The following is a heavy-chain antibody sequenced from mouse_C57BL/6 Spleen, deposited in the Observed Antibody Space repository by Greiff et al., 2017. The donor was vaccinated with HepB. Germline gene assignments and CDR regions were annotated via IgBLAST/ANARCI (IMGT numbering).Heavy chain of an antibody. CDR1: GYTFTDYY. CDR2: INPYNGGT. J-gene: IGHJ4*01. V-gene: IGHV1-19*01. CDR3: ASFYYDYDGYYAMDY. D-gene: IGHD2-4*01. Sequence: VQLQQSGPVLVKPGASVKMSCKASGYTFTDYYMNWVKQSHGKSLEWIGVINPYNGGTSYNQKFKGKATLTVDKSSSTAYMELNSLTSEDSAVYYCASFYYDYDGYYAMDYWGQGTSVTVSS.